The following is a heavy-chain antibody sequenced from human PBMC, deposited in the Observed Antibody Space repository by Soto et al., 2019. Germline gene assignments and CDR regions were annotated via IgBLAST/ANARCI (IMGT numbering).Heavy chain of an antibody. J-gene: IGHJ4*02. Sequence: VQLVESGGGVVQPGRSLRLSCAASGFTFSDYAMHWVRQAPGKGLEWVAVVSHDGRNTHYADSVKGRFTISRDSSKNPVSLEMTSLRGEDRAVYYCAKGGRQWLVTSDFNYWGQGALVTVSS. CDR3: AKGGRQWLVTSDFNY. V-gene: IGHV3-30*18. CDR1: GFTFSDYA. CDR2: VSHDGRNT. D-gene: IGHD6-19*01.